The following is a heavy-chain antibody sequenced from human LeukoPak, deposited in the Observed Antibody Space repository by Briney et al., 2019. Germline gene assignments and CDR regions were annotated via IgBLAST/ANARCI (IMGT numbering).Heavy chain of an antibody. Sequence: GASVKVSCKASGYTFTSYGISWVRQAPGQGLEWMGWISAYNGNTNYAQKLQDRVTMTTDTFTSTAYMELRSLRSDDTAVYHCARDVAVVPADYYYYYGMDVWGQGTTVTVSS. J-gene: IGHJ6*02. CDR3: ARDVAVVPADYYYYYGMDV. CDR1: GYTFTSYG. V-gene: IGHV1-18*01. D-gene: IGHD2-2*01. CDR2: ISAYNGNT.